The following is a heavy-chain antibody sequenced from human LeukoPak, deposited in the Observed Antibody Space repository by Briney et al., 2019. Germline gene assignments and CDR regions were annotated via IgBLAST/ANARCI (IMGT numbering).Heavy chain of an antibody. D-gene: IGHD1-26*01. CDR3: ASSVGASTGSLDY. CDR1: GFTFSSYG. Sequence: GGSLRLSCAASGFTFSSYGMHWVRQAPGKGLVWVSRINSDGSSTSYADSVKGRFTISRDNAKNTLYLQMNSLRAEDTAVYYCASSVGASTGSLDYWGQGTLVTVSS. CDR2: INSDGSST. J-gene: IGHJ4*02. V-gene: IGHV3-74*01.